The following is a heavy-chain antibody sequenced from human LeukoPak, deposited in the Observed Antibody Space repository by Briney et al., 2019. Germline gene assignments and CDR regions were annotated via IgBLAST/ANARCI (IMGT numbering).Heavy chain of an antibody. J-gene: IGHJ4*02. CDR2: ISYNSGTI. CDR1: GFTFSSYS. Sequence: GGSLRLSCAASGFTFSSYSMNWVRQAPGKGLEWLSYISYNSGTISYADSVKGRFTVSRDDAANSLYLQMTSLRVEDTAVYYCARDYTVPRAAVVTEYWGQGTLVTVSS. D-gene: IGHD6-13*01. V-gene: IGHV3-48*04. CDR3: ARDYTVPRAAVVTEY.